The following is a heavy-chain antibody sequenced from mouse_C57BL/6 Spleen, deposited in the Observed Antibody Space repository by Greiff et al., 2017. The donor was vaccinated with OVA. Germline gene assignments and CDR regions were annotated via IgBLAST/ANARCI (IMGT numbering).Heavy chain of an antibody. D-gene: IGHD1-1*01. Sequence: EVKLVESGGGLVKPGGSLKLSCAASGFTFSDYGMHWVRQAPEKGLEWVAYISSGSSTIYYADTVKGRFTISRDNAKNTLFLQMTSLRSEDTAMYYCAKPFYYYGSEGAMDYWGQGTSVTVSS. J-gene: IGHJ4*01. CDR3: AKPFYYYGSEGAMDY. V-gene: IGHV5-17*01. CDR2: ISSGSSTI. CDR1: GFTFSDYG.